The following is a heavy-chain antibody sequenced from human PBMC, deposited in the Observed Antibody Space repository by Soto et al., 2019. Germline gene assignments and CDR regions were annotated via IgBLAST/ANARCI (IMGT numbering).Heavy chain of an antibody. V-gene: IGHV4-34*01. CDR1: GGSFSCYF. CDR2: INHSGST. D-gene: IGHD2-15*01. J-gene: IGHJ4*02. CDR3: ARGYCRGGSCYGYYFDY. Sequence: TSETLSLTCAVYGGSFSCYFWSWIRQPPGKGLEWIGEINHSGSTNYNPSLKSRVTISVDTSKNQFSLKLSSVTAADTAVYYCARGYCRGGSCYGYYFDYWGQGTLVTVSS.